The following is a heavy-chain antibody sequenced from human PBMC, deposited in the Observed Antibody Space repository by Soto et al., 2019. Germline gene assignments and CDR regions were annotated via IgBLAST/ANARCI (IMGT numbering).Heavy chain of an antibody. CDR1: GFTFSSYA. CDR3: AKKLKAYSGSYPYYFDY. CDR2: ISGSGGST. Sequence: EVQLLESGGGLVQPGGSLRLSCAASGFTFSSYAMSWVRQAPGKGLEWVSAISGSGGSTYYADSVKGRFTISRDNSKNPLYLQMNSLRAEDTAVYYCAKKLKAYSGSYPYYFDYWGQGTLVNVSS. D-gene: IGHD1-26*01. J-gene: IGHJ4*02. V-gene: IGHV3-23*01.